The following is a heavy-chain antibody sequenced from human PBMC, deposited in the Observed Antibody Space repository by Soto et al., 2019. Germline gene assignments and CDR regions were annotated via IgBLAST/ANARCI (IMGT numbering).Heavy chain of an antibody. V-gene: IGHV1-2*02. CDR3: ARAIAAAGAYYGMDV. CDR1: GYTFTGYY. CDR2: INPNSGGT. D-gene: IGHD6-13*01. J-gene: IGHJ6*02. Sequence: ASVKVSCKASGYTFTGYYMHWVRQAPGQGLEWMGWINPNSGGTNYAQKFQGRVTMTRDTSISTAYMELSRLRSDDTAVYYCARAIAAAGAYYGMDVWGQGTTVTVSS.